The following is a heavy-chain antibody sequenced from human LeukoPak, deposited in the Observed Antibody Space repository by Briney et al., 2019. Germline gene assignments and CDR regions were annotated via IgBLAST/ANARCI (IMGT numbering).Heavy chain of an antibody. J-gene: IGHJ4*02. V-gene: IGHV3-9*01. Sequence: GRSLRLSCAASGFTFDDYAMHWVRQAPGKGLEWVSGISWNSGSIGYADSVKGRFTISRDNAKNSLYLQMNSLRAEDTALYYCANATGYSSGWPLGYWGQGTLVTVSS. D-gene: IGHD6-19*01. CDR3: ANATGYSSGWPLGY. CDR1: GFTFDDYA. CDR2: ISWNSGSI.